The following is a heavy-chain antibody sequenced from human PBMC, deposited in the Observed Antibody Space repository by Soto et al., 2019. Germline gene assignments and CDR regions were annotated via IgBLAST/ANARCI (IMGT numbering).Heavy chain of an antibody. D-gene: IGHD4-17*01. Sequence: EVQLGESGGGLVQPGGSLRLSCAASGFTFSSYSMNWVRQAPGKGLEWVSYISSSSSTIYYADSVKGRFTISRDNAKNSLYLQMNSLRDEDTAVYYCARENYGDYLNWFDPWGQGTLVTVSS. V-gene: IGHV3-48*02. J-gene: IGHJ5*02. CDR1: GFTFSSYS. CDR3: ARENYGDYLNWFDP. CDR2: ISSSSSTI.